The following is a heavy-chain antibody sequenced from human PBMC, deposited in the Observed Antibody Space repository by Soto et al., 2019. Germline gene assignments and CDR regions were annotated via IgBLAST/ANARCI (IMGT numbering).Heavy chain of an antibody. V-gene: IGHV3-23*01. CDR2: IWSSGGTT. CDR3: AKALHSSAYDY. D-gene: IGHD6-25*01. CDR1: GFTFSTYT. Sequence: GGSLRLSCAASGFTFSTYTMSWVRQAPGKGLEWVSDIWSSGGTTYYADSVEGRFTISRDNSKNTLYLQMNSLRAEDTAIYYCAKALHSSAYDYWGQGTLVTVSS. J-gene: IGHJ4*02.